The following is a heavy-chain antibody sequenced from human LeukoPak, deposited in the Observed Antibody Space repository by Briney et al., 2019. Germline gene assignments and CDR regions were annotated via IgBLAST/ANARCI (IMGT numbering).Heavy chain of an antibody. CDR1: GGSIGRYY. Sequence: SETLSLTCTVSGGSIGRYYRSWIRHSPGKGLERIGFISYTGSTDYYPSLKSRVTISLDTSKNQFSLNLSSVTAADTAVYYCAKSNGYGLLDIWGQGTMVTVSS. V-gene: IGHV4-59*01. D-gene: IGHD3-22*01. CDR2: ISYTGST. CDR3: AKSNGYGLLDI. J-gene: IGHJ3*02.